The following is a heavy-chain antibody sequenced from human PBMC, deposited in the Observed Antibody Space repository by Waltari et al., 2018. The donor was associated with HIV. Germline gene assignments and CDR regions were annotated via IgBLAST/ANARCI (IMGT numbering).Heavy chain of an antibody. J-gene: IGHJ6*02. CDR2: ISSSSSTI. CDR3: ARWGIAAAEEYGMDV. Sequence: EVQLVESGGGLVQPGGSLRLSCAASGFTFSSYSMNWVSRAPGKGLEWVSYISSSSSTIYYADSVKGRFTISRDNAKKSVYLQMNSLRDEDTAVYYCARWGIAAAEEYGMDVWGQGTTVTVSS. CDR1: GFTFSSYS. V-gene: IGHV3-48*02. D-gene: IGHD6-13*01.